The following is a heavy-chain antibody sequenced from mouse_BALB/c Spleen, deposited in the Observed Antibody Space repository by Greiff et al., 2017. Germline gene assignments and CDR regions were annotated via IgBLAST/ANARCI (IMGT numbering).Heavy chain of an antibody. CDR1: GYAFTSYN. D-gene: IGHD1-1*01. Sequence: VQLQQSGPELVKPGASVKVSCKASGYAFTSYNMYWVKQSHGKSLEWIGYIDPYNGGTSYNQKFKGKATLTVDKSSSTAYMHLNSLTSGDSAVYYCAKPPGSSHYAMDYWGQGTSVTVSS. CDR3: AKPPGSSHYAMDY. CDR2: IDPYNGGT. V-gene: IGHV1S135*01. J-gene: IGHJ4*01.